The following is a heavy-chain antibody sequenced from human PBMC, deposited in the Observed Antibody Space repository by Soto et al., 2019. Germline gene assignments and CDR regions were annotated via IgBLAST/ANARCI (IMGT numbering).Heavy chain of an antibody. J-gene: IGHJ6*02. CDR2: IYYSGST. CDR3: ARAPGWRRVVTNYYYGMDV. D-gene: IGHD3-22*01. CDR1: GGSISSGGYY. V-gene: IGHV4-31*01. Sequence: QVQLQESGPGLVKPSQTLSLTCTVSGGSISSGGYYWSWIRQHPGKGLEWIGYIYYSGSTYYNPSLKSLVTISVDTSKIQFSLKLSSVTAADTAVYYWARAPGWRRVVTNYYYGMDVWGQGTTVTGSS.